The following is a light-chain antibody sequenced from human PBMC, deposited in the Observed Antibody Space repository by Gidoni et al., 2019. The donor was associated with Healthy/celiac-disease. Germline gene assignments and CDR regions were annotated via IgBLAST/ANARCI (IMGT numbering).Light chain of an antibody. V-gene: IGKV1-39*01. J-gene: IGKJ1*01. CDR3: QQSYSTPRT. Sequence: DIQMTQSPSSLSASVGDRVTITGRASQSLRSYLNWYTQKPGKAPKLLIYAASSLQSGVPSRFSGSGSGTDFTLTISSLQPEDFATYYCQQSYSTPRTFGQGTKVEIK. CDR2: AAS. CDR1: QSLRSY.